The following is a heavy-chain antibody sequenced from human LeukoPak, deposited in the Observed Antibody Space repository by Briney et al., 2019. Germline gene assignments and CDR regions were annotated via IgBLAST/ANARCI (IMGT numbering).Heavy chain of an antibody. V-gene: IGHV3-7*01. CDR2: IKEDGSAK. J-gene: IGHJ4*02. D-gene: IGHD5-12*01. Sequence: GGSLRLSCAASGFTFSSYWMSWVRQTPGKGLEWVANIKEDGSAKYYVDSVKGRFTISRDNAKNSLYLQMNNLSAEDTAVYYCVRDSPGYGAYDFDWGQGTLVTVSS. CDR1: GFTFSSYW. CDR3: VRDSPGYGAYDFD.